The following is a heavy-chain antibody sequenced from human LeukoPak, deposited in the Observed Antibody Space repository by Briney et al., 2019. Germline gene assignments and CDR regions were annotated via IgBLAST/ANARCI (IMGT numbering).Heavy chain of an antibody. CDR3: AKAVAGSTWPWAPDY. J-gene: IGHJ4*02. V-gene: IGHV3-15*01. Sequence: GGSLRLSCAASGFTFSNAWMSWVRQAPGKGLEWVGRIKSKTDGGTTDYAAPVKGRFTISRDDSKNTLYLQMNSLSAEDTAVYYCAKAVAGSTWPWAPDYWGQGTLVTVSS. CDR1: GFTFSNAW. D-gene: IGHD6-19*01. CDR2: IKSKTDGGTT.